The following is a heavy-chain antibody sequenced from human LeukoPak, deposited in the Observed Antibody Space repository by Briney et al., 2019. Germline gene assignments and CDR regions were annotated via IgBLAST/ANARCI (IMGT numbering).Heavy chain of an antibody. CDR2: ISGSGGST. V-gene: IGHV3-23*01. CDR1: GYSFTSYA. D-gene: IGHD3-3*01. J-gene: IGHJ4*02. CDR3: AKSSDDFWSGYWGGERYYFDY. Sequence: GESLKISCKGSGYSFTSYAMSWVRQAPGKGLEWVSAISGSGGSTYYADSVKGRFTISRDNSKNTLYLQMNSLRAEDTAVYYCAKSSDDFWSGYWGGERYYFDYWGQGTLVTVSS.